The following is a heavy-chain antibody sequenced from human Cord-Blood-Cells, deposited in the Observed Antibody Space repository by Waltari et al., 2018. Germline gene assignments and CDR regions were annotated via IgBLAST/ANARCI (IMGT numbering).Heavy chain of an antibody. D-gene: IGHD3-22*01. J-gene: IGHJ1*01. CDR3: ARVGHYYDSSGYLYFQH. Sequence: EVQLVESGGGLVQPGGSLRLSCAASGFTFSSSWMSWVRQAPGKGLEWVANIKQDGSEKYYVDSVKGRFTISRDNAKNSLYLQMNSLRAEDTAVYYCARVGHYYDSSGYLYFQHWGQGTLVTVSS. CDR2: IKQDGSEK. CDR1: GFTFSSSW. V-gene: IGHV3-7*01.